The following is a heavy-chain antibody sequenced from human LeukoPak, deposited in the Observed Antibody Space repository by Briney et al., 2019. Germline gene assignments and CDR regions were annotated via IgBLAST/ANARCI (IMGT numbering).Heavy chain of an antibody. V-gene: IGHV5-51*01. CDR1: GYSFTSYW. CDR3: ARHLPRGPYYYGMDV. J-gene: IGHJ6*02. CDR2: IYPGDSDT. Sequence: GESLKISCKGSGYSFTSYWIGWVRQMPGKGLEWMGIIYPGDSDTRYSPSFQGQVTISADKSISTAYLQWSSLKASDTAMYYCARHLPRGPYYYGMDVWGQGTTVTVSS.